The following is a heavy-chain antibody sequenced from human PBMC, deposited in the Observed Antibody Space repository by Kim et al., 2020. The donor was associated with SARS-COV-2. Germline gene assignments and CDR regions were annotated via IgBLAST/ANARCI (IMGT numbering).Heavy chain of an antibody. CDR3: ARLTGTTAGGFDY. Sequence: GESLKISCKGSGYTFTTYWIGWVRQMPGQGLECIGIIYIGDSDTRYNPSFQGHVTISAVKSSSTAYLQWSSLKASDTALYYCARLTGTTAGGFDYWGQGTLVTVSP. CDR1: GYTFTTYW. V-gene: IGHV5-51*01. D-gene: IGHD1-7*01. CDR2: IYIGDSDT. J-gene: IGHJ4*02.